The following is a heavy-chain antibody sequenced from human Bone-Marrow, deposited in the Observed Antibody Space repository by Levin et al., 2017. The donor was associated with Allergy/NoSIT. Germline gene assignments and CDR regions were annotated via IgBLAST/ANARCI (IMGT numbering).Heavy chain of an antibody. V-gene: IGHV3-13*01. Sequence: GESLKISCAASGFTFRTHDMHWVRQGTGKGLEWVSTIGTAGDTHYPDSVRGRFTISRENAKNSLYLQMNGLSAGDTAVYYCARYNYEYNALDIWGQGTMVTVSS. CDR1: GFTFRTHD. CDR3: ARYNYEYNALDI. CDR2: IGTAGDT. D-gene: IGHD5-18*01. J-gene: IGHJ3*02.